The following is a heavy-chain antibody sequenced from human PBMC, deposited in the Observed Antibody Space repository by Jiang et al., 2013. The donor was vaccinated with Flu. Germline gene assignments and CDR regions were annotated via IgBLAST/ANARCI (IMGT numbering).Heavy chain of an antibody. V-gene: IGHV1-69*13. D-gene: IGHD2-21*01. CDR3: ASAYCGGSKCLYFDY. CDR2: IIPIFGTA. J-gene: IGHJ4*02. CDR1: GYTFTSYA. Sequence: GAEVKKPGASVKVSCKASGYTFTSYAISWVRQAPGQGLEWMGGIIPIFGTANYAQKFQGRVTITADESTSTAYMELSSLRSEDTAVYYCASAYCGGSKCLYFDYWGQGTLVTVSS.